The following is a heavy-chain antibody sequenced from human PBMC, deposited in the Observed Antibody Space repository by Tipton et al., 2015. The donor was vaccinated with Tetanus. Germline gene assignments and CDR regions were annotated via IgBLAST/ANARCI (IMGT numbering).Heavy chain of an antibody. CDR3: ARAAKYDILTGQYYFDY. D-gene: IGHD3-9*01. J-gene: IGHJ4*02. V-gene: IGHV1-69*06. CDR2: IIPIFGTA. CDR1: GGTFSSYA. Sequence: QSGAEVKKPGSSVKVSCKASGGTFSSYAISWVRQAPGQGLEWMGGIIPIFGTANYAQKFQGRVTITADKSTSTAYMELSSLRSEDTAVYYCARAAKYDILTGQYYFDYWGQGTLVTVSS.